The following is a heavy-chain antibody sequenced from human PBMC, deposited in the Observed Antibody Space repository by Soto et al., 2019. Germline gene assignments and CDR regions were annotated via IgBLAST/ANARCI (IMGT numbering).Heavy chain of an antibody. Sequence: EVRLLESGGGLVQPGGSLRLSCAASGITFEDYAISWVRQAPGKGMEWVSDVSGNGLSKHYADSVEDRFTISRDNSKHTVSLQMNSLRADDTAVHYCATTAASAHFDHWGQGILVTVSS. J-gene: IGHJ4*02. CDR3: ATTAASAHFDH. CDR2: VSGNGLSK. D-gene: IGHD6-13*01. V-gene: IGHV3-23*01. CDR1: GITFEDYA.